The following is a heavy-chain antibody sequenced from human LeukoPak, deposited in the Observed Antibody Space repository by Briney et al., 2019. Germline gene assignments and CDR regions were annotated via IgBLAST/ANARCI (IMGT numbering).Heavy chain of an antibody. J-gene: IGHJ4*02. V-gene: IGHV3-30*02. D-gene: IGHD3-9*01. Sequence: GGSLRLSCAASGFTFSSYGVHWVRQALGKGLEWVAFIRYDGSSKYYTDSVKGRFTISRDNSKNTLYLLLNSLRAEDTAVYYCAKDHSPYYDILTGDRYFDYWGQGTLVTVSS. CDR2: IRYDGSSK. CDR1: GFTFSSYG. CDR3: AKDHSPYYDILTGDRYFDY.